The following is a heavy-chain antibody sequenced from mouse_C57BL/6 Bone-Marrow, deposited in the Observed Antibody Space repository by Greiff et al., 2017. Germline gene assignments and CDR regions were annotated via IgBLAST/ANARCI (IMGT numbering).Heavy chain of an antibody. J-gene: IGHJ1*03. CDR2: IYPGSGNT. V-gene: IGHV1-76*01. CDR1: GYTFTDYY. Sequence: QVQLQQSGAELVRPGASVKLSCKASGYTFTDYYINWVKQRPGQGLEWIARIYPGSGNTYYNEKFKGKATLTAEKSSSTAYMQLSSLTSEDSAVYFWARDYYGSSYWYFDVWGTGTTVTVSS. D-gene: IGHD1-1*01. CDR3: ARDYYGSSYWYFDV.